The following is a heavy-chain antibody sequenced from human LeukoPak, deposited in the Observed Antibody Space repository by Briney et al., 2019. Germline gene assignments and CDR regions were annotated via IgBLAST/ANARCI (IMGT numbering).Heavy chain of an antibody. CDR2: INPNSGGT. V-gene: IGHV1-2*02. Sequence: WASVKVSCKASGYTFTDYYMHWVRQAPGQGLEWMGWINPNSGGTNYAQKFQGRVTMTRDTSISTAYMELSRLRSDDTAVYYCARDKVATIYYYYYGMDVWGQGTTVTVSS. D-gene: IGHD5-12*01. CDR1: GYTFTDYY. CDR3: ARDKVATIYYYYYGMDV. J-gene: IGHJ6*02.